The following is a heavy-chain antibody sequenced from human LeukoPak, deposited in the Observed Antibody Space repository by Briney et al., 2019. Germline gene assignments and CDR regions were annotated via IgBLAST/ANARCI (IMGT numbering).Heavy chain of an antibody. CDR3: ARHGSGYYFFDY. Sequence: PSETLSLTCTVSGXSIRSFYGSWIRQPPGKGLEWIGYIFYSGSTNYNPSLKSRVTISVDTSKSQFSLKLSSVTAADTAVYYCARHGSGYYFFDYWGQGILVTVSS. D-gene: IGHD3-3*01. V-gene: IGHV4-59*08. CDR1: GXSIRSFY. J-gene: IGHJ4*02. CDR2: IFYSGST.